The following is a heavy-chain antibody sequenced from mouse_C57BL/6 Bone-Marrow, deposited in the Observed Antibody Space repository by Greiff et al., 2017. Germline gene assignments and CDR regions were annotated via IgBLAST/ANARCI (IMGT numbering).Heavy chain of an antibody. CDR2: IDPFDSYT. J-gene: IGHJ3*01. V-gene: IGHV1-50*01. CDR1: GYTFTTYW. D-gene: IGHD1-1*01. Sequence: QVQLQQPGAELVKPGASVKLSCKASGYTFTTYWMQWLKQRPGQGLEWIGEIDPFDSYTNYNQKFKGKATLTVDTSSSTAYMQLSSLTSEDSAVYYCARFEYDGSSYEFAYWGQGTLVTVSA. CDR3: ARFEYDGSSYEFAY.